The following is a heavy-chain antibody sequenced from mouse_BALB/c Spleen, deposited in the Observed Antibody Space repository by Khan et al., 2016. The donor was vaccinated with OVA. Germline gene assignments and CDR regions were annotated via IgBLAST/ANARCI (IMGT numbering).Heavy chain of an antibody. CDR2: ISSGGSYT. V-gene: IGHV5-9-3*01. D-gene: IGHD1-1*01. CDR1: GFTFSNYA. J-gene: IGHJ3*01. Sequence: DVKLVESGGGLVKPGGSLKLSCAASGFTFSNYAMSWVRQTPEKRLEWVATISSGGSYTYYPDSVKGRFTISRDNAKHTLYLQMSSLRSEDTAIYYCARELVTTVVATPFAYWGQGTLVTVSA. CDR3: ARELVTTVVATPFAY.